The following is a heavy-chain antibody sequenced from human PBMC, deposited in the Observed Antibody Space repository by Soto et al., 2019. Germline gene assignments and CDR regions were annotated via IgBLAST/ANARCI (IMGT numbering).Heavy chain of an antibody. D-gene: IGHD6-25*01. V-gene: IGHV3-23*01. CDR2: ISDSGGST. Sequence: TGGSLRLSCAPSGFTFSTYAMSWVRQAPGKGLEWVSAISDSGGSTYYADSVKGRFTISRDNSKNTLYLQMNSLRAEDTAIYYCAKGSGPYRLYYFDFWGQGALVTVSS. J-gene: IGHJ4*02. CDR1: GFTFSTYA. CDR3: AKGSGPYRLYYFDF.